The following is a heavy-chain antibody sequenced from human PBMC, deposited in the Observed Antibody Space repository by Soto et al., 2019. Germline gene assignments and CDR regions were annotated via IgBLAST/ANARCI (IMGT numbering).Heavy chain of an antibody. J-gene: IGHJ6*02. CDR1: GYIFTSYW. CDR2: IYPGDSDT. D-gene: IGHD5-18*01. CDR3: ARLGSYGYSDYYYYGMDV. Sequence: GESLKISCNGSGYIFTSYWIGWVRQMPGKGLEWMGIIYPGDSDTRYSPSFQGQVTISADKSISTAYLQWSSLKASDTAMYYCARLGSYGYSDYYYYGMDVWGQGTTVTVSS. V-gene: IGHV5-51*01.